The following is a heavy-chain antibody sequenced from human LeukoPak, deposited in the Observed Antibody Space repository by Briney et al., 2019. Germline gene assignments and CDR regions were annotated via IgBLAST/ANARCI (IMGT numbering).Heavy chain of an antibody. J-gene: IGHJ4*02. CDR2: IAYDGSRA. CDR3: TRYNNDHFDY. Sequence: PGRSLRLSCAGSGFTFGGYGMHWFRQTPGKGLEWVAVIAYDGSRAFYADSVKGRFTISRDNSKNTMSVQMDDLRAEDTAVYYCTRYNNDHFDYWGQGTLVTFS. CDR1: GFTFGGYG. V-gene: IGHV3-33*01. D-gene: IGHD1-14*01.